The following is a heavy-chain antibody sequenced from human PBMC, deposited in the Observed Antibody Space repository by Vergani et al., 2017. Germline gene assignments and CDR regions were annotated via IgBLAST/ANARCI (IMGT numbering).Heavy chain of an antibody. V-gene: IGHV4-59*08. CDR1: GAAIKDFY. D-gene: IGHD2-21*02. Sequence: QVQLQESGPGLVKPSETLSLTCTVSGAAIKDFYWSWFRQPPGKGLEWIGYVYYTGSTTYNPSLKSRVTISVDTSKNQFSLKLSSVTAADTAVYYCASAYGDFGPWFDPWGQGTLVTVSS. CDR2: VYYTGST. CDR3: ASAYGDFGPWFDP. J-gene: IGHJ5*02.